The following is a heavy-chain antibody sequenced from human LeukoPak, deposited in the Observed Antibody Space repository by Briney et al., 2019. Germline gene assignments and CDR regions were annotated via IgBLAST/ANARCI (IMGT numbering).Heavy chain of an antibody. CDR3: ARHHYYYYYMDV. CDR2: IYYSGST. V-gene: IGHV4-39*01. J-gene: IGHJ6*03. Sequence: SETLSLTCTVSGGSISSSSYYWGWIRQPPGTGMEWIGSIYYSGSTYYNPSLKSRVTISVDTSKNQFSLKLSSVTAADTAVYYCARHHYYYYYMDVWGKGTTVTVSS. CDR1: GGSISSSSYY.